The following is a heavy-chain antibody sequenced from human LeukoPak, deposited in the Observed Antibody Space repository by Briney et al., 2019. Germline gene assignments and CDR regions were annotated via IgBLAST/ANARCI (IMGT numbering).Heavy chain of an antibody. V-gene: IGHV3-33*01. CDR2: IWYDGSNK. D-gene: IGHD3-22*01. CDR3: ARDYDTSGYRAHQVDY. CDR1: GFTFSSYG. J-gene: IGHJ4*02. Sequence: GGSLRLSCAASGFTFSSYGMHWVRQAPGKGLEGVAVIWYDGSNKYYADSVKGRFTISRDNSKNTLYLQMNSLRAEDTAVYYCARDYDTSGYRAHQVDYWGQGTLVTVSS.